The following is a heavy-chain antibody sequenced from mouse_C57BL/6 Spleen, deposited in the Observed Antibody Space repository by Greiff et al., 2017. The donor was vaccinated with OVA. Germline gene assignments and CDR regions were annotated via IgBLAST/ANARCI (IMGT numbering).Heavy chain of an antibody. CDR1: GYTLTSYW. D-gene: IGHD3-2*02. V-gene: IGHV1-50*01. J-gene: IGHJ4*01. Sequence: QVQLKQPGAELVKPGASVKLSCKASGYTLTSYWMQWVKQRPGQGLEWIGEIDPSDSYTNYNQKFKGKATLTVDTSSSTAYMQLSSLTSEDAAVYYCARRGSGSYHAMDYWGQGTSVTVSS. CDR3: ARRGSGSYHAMDY. CDR2: IDPSDSYT.